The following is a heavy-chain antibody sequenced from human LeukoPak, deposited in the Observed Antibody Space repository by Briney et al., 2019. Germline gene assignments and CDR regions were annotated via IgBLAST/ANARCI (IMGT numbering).Heavy chain of an antibody. V-gene: IGHV1-8*01. CDR1: GYTFTSHD. D-gene: IGHD7-27*01. CDR3: VRTPPNWGFDY. CDR2: MSPNSGDI. Sequence: GASVKVSCKASGYTFTSHDINWVRQATGQGLEWKGWMSPNSGDIGYAQKFQGRVTMTSDSSISTAYMELSSLRSEDTAIYYCVRTPPNWGFDYWGQGTLVTVSS. J-gene: IGHJ4*02.